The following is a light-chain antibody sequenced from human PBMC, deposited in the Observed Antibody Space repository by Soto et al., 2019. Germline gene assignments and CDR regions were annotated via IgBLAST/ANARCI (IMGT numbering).Light chain of an antibody. CDR3: QQYNSYSVT. CDR1: QSISSW. V-gene: IGKV1-5*01. J-gene: IGKJ5*01. Sequence: IQMTQNPSTLSASVGDRVTITCRAGQSISSWLAWYQQKPGKAPKLLISASSRLQSGVPSRFSGSGSGTDFTLTIDSLRPEDFATYYCQQYNSYSVTFGQGTRLEIK. CDR2: ASS.